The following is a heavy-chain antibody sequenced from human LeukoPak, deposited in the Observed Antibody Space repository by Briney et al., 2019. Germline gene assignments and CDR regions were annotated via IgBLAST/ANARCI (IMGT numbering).Heavy chain of an antibody. CDR2: MNPNSGNT. J-gene: IGHJ5*02. CDR1: GYTFIGYY. D-gene: IGHD2-15*01. CDR3: ARGAVVVVVAATHNWFDP. V-gene: IGHV1-8*02. Sequence: GASVKVSCKASGYTFIGYYMHWVRQAPGQGLEWMGWMNPNSGNTGYAQKFQGRVTMTRNTSISTAYMELSSLRSEDTAVYYCARGAVVVVVAATHNWFDPWGQGTLVTVSS.